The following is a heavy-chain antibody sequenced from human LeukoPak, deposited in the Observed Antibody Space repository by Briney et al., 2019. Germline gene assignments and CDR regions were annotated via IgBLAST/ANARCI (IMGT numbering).Heavy chain of an antibody. CDR2: IDPSDSYT. J-gene: IGHJ5*02. Sequence: GESLKISCQGSGYSFTSYWIGWVRQMPGKGLEWMGKIDPSDSYTNYSPSFQGHVTISADKSISTAYLQWNSLKASDTAMYYCARGYCSGGSCNWFDPWGQGTLVTVSS. CDR1: GYSFTSYW. CDR3: ARGYCSGGSCNWFDP. V-gene: IGHV5-10-1*01. D-gene: IGHD2-15*01.